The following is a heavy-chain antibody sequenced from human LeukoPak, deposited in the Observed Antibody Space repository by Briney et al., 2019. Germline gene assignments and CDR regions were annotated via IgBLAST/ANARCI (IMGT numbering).Heavy chain of an antibody. V-gene: IGHV1-2*02. Sequence: GASVKVSCKTSGYTFTSYAMNWVRQAPGQGLEWMGWINPNSGGTNYAQKFQGRVTMTRDTSISTAYMELSRLRSDDTAVYYCARGVTIFGVVPGYWGQGTLVTVSS. CDR3: ARGVTIFGVVPGY. J-gene: IGHJ4*02. CDR1: GYTFTSYA. D-gene: IGHD3-3*01. CDR2: INPNSGGT.